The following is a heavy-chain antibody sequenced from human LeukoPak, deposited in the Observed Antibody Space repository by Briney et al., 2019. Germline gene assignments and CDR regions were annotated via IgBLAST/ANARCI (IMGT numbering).Heavy chain of an antibody. Sequence: GGSLRLSCAASGLTFSGYWMHWVRQAPGKGLVWVSRINNDGSSTAYADSVKGRFTISRDNAKNTLYLQMNSPKAEDTAVYYCAREDGGYIDYWGQGTLVTVSS. J-gene: IGHJ4*02. D-gene: IGHD3-22*01. V-gene: IGHV3-74*01. CDR2: INNDGSST. CDR3: AREDGGYIDY. CDR1: GLTFSGYW.